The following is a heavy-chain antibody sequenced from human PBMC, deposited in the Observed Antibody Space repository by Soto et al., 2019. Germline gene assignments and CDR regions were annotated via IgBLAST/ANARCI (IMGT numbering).Heavy chain of an antibody. J-gene: IGHJ6*02. CDR2: IIPIFGTA. Sequence: ASVKVSCKASGGTFSSYAISWVRQAPGQGLEWMGGIIPIFGTANYAQKFQGRVTITADESTSTAYMELSSLRSEDTAVYYWARDERGVEYYDILTGSIGMDVWGQGTIVTVSS. V-gene: IGHV1-69*13. D-gene: IGHD3-9*01. CDR1: GGTFSSYA. CDR3: ARDERGVEYYDILTGSIGMDV.